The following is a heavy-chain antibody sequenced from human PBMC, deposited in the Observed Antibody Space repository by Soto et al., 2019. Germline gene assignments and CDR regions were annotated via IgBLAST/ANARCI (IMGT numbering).Heavy chain of an antibody. CDR3: ARDTGEGTFDF. CDR2: ISRDGSYI. J-gene: IGHJ4*02. Sequence: GGSLRLSCAASGFTFSRHAIHWVRLTPGRGLEWVMAISRDGSYIYYTDSGKGGFTVSRGNSKNTVFVQMTSLRSEDTAVYYCARDTGEGTFDFWGQGTLVTVSS. D-gene: IGHD7-27*01. CDR1: GFTFSRHA. V-gene: IGHV3-30*04.